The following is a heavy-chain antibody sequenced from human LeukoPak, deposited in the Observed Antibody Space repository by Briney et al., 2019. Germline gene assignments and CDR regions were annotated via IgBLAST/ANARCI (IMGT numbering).Heavy chain of an antibody. V-gene: IGHV3-7*01. CDR2: INQDGTEK. D-gene: IGHD3-10*01. Sequence: GGSLRLSCAASGFTFTTYWVSWVRQLPGKGLEWVANINQDGTEKYYVDSVKGRFTISRDNAKNSLGLQMNSLRVEDTGIYYCVKVAKYYYGSETYYFFEHWGQGTPVTASS. CDR3: VKVAKYYYGSETYYFFEH. CDR1: GFTFTTYW. J-gene: IGHJ4*02.